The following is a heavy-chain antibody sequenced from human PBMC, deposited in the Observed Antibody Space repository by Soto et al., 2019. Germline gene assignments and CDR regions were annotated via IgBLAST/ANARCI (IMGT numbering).Heavy chain of an antibody. CDR1: GYTFTSYD. CDR2: MNPNSGNT. CDR3: ARVNYGYVYFYYYYYYGMDV. J-gene: IGHJ6*04. V-gene: IGHV1-8*01. Sequence: ASVNVSCKASGYTFTSYDINWVRQATGQGLEWMGWMNPNSGNTGYAQKFQGRVTMTRNTSISTAYMELSSLRSEDTAVYYCARVNYGYVYFYYYYYYGMDVGGKGTTVPVS. D-gene: IGHD5-18*01.